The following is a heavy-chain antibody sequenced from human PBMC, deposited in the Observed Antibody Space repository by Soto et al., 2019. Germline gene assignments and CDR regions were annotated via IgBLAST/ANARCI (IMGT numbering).Heavy chain of an antibody. Sequence: GGSLRLSCAASGFTFSSYAMSWVRQAPGKGLEWVSAISGSGGSTYYADSVKGRFTISRDNSKNTLYLQMNSLRAEDTAVYYCAKDPEGSGRARYFDYWGQGTLVTVSS. CDR2: ISGSGGST. J-gene: IGHJ4*02. D-gene: IGHD6-19*01. CDR1: GFTFSSYA. CDR3: AKDPEGSGRARYFDY. V-gene: IGHV3-23*01.